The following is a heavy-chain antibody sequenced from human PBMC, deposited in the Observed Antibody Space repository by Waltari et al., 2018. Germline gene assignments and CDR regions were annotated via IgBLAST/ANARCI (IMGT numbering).Heavy chain of an antibody. CDR2: IYQKGST. Sequence: QVQLQESGPGLVKPSETLSLTCAVSGYSISSGYYWGWIRQPPGKGLEWIGSIYQKGSTYYNPALKSRVTISVDTSKNQFSLKLSSVTAADTAVYYCARMFPPIYYYYGMDVWGQGTTVTVSS. J-gene: IGHJ6*02. V-gene: IGHV4-38-2*01. CDR1: GYSISSGYY. D-gene: IGHD3-10*02. CDR3: ARMFPPIYYYYGMDV.